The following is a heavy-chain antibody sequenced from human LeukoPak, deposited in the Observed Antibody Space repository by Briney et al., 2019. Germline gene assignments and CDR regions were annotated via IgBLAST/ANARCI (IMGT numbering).Heavy chain of an antibody. Sequence: GGSLRLSCAASGFTLSSYGMHWVRQAPGKGLEWAAFIRYDGSNKYYADSVKGRFTISRDNSKNTLYLQMNSLRAEDTAVYYCAKDRVDTAMTRYSDYWGQGTLVTVSS. CDR1: GFTLSSYG. J-gene: IGHJ4*02. D-gene: IGHD5-18*01. CDR2: IRYDGSNK. CDR3: AKDRVDTAMTRYSDY. V-gene: IGHV3-30*02.